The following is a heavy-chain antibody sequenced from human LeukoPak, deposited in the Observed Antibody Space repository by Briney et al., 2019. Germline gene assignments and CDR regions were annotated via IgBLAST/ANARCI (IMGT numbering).Heavy chain of an antibody. Sequence: PSQTLSLTCTVSGGSISSGGYYWSWIRQHPGKGLEWIGYIYYSGSTYYNPSLKSRVTISVDTSKNQFSPKLSSVTAADTAVYYCAREGVGYCSGGSCYGMDVWGQGTTVTVSS. V-gene: IGHV4-31*03. CDR3: AREGVGYCSGGSCYGMDV. J-gene: IGHJ6*02. D-gene: IGHD2-15*01. CDR1: GGSISSGGYY. CDR2: IYYSGST.